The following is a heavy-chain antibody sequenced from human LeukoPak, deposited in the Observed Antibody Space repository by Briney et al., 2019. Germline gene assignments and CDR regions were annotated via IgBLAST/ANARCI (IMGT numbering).Heavy chain of an antibody. Sequence: SVKVSCKASGGTFSSYAISWVRQAPGHGLEWMGRIIPIFGIANYAQKFQGRVTITADKSTSTAYMELSSLRSEDTAVYYCARSFFDSSGYLYYYYGMDVWGQGTTVTVSS. CDR3: ARSFFDSSGYLYYYYGMDV. J-gene: IGHJ6*02. D-gene: IGHD3-22*01. V-gene: IGHV1-69*04. CDR1: GGTFSSYA. CDR2: IIPIFGIA.